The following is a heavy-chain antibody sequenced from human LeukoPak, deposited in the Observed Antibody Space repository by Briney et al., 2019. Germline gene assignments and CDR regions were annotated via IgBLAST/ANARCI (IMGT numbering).Heavy chain of an antibody. CDR3: AKADLYDFWSGYGFDY. Sequence: GGSLRLSCAASGFTFSSYGMHWVRQAPGKGLEWVAVISYDGSNKYYADSVKGRFTISRDNSKNTLYLQMNSLRAEDTAVYHCAKADLYDFWSGYGFDYWGQGTLVTVSS. V-gene: IGHV3-30*18. D-gene: IGHD3-3*01. CDR1: GFTFSSYG. J-gene: IGHJ4*02. CDR2: ISYDGSNK.